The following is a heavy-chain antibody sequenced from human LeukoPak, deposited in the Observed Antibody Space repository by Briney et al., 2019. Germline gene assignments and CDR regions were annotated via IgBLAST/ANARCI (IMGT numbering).Heavy chain of an antibody. D-gene: IGHD2-15*01. V-gene: IGHV3-48*04. CDR2: ISSSSSTI. Sequence: GGSLRLSCAASGFTFSSYSMIWVRQAPGKGLEWASYISSSSSTIYYADSVKGRFTISRDNAKNSLYLQMNSLRAEDTAVYYCARDLCSGGSCYLDYWGQGTLVTVSS. CDR1: GFTFSSYS. J-gene: IGHJ4*02. CDR3: ARDLCSGGSCYLDY.